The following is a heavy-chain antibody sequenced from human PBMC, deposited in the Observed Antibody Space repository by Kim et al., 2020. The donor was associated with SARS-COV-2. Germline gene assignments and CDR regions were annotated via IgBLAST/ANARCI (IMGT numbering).Heavy chain of an antibody. D-gene: IGHD6-13*01. Sequence: GGSLRLSCEASGFTFSSYWMNWVRQGPGKVLVWVSRIKSNGNDTHYADSVKGRFTISRDNAKNTLHQQLNSLGVEDTAIYYCARGSLQQGFDPWGQGTLVTVSS. J-gene: IGHJ5*02. CDR1: GFTFSSYW. V-gene: IGHV3-74*01. CDR3: ARGSLQQGFDP. CDR2: IKSNGNDT.